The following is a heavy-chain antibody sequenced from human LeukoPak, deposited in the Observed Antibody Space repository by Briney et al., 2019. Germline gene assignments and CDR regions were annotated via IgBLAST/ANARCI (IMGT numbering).Heavy chain of an antibody. CDR1: GFTFSSYG. J-gene: IGHJ4*02. CDR3: ARGLIYCSGGSCSGGYFDY. D-gene: IGHD2-15*01. CDR2: ISYDGSYK. V-gene: IGHV3-30*03. Sequence: GGSLRLSCAGSGFTFSSYGMHWVRQAPGKGLEWVAVISYDGSYKYHADSVKGRFSISRDNSKNTLYLQMNSLRVEDTAVYYCARGLIYCSGGSCSGGYFDYWGQGTLVTVSS.